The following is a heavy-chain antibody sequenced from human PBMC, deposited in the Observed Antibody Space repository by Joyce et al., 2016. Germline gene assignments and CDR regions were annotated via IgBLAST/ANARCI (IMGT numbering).Heavy chain of an antibody. J-gene: IGHJ4*02. CDR1: GFTFASYG. Sequence: QVQLVESGGGVVQPGRSLGLSCAASGFTFASYGMHWVRQAPGKGLEWLAIISYDGSDKYYADSVRGRFTLSRDNSKNTLYLQMNSLRAEDTALYFCARDMSGYADLDYWGQGTLVTVAS. CDR3: ARDMSGYADLDY. CDR2: ISYDGSDK. V-gene: IGHV3-33*05. D-gene: IGHD5-12*01.